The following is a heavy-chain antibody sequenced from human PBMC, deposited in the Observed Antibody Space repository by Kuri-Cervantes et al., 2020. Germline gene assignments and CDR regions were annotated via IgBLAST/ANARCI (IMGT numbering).Heavy chain of an antibody. CDR2: ISSSSSYI. CDR1: GFTFGSYL. J-gene: IGHJ6*03. Sequence: LSLSCAASGFTFGSYLMSWVRQAPGKGLEWVSSISSSSSYIYYADSVKGRFTISRDNAKNSLYLQMNSLRAEDTAVFYCAKVNYFYMDVWGKGTTVTVSS. CDR3: AKVNYFYMDV. V-gene: IGHV3-21*01.